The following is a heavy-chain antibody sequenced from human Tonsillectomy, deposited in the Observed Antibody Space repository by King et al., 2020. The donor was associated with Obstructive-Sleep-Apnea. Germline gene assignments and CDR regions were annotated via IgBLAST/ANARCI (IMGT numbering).Heavy chain of an antibody. J-gene: IGHJ4*02. CDR3: ARGRRDYYDSSSYYHPVPAFDY. CDR1: GYSISSGYY. D-gene: IGHD3-22*01. V-gene: IGHV4-38-2*02. CDR2: IYHSGST. Sequence: QLQESGPGLVKPSETLSLTCTVSGYSISSGYYCGWIRQPPGKGLEWIGSIYHSGSTYYNPSLKSRVIISVDTSKNQFSLKLSSVTAADTAVYYCARGRRDYYDSSSYYHPVPAFDYWGQGTLVTVSS.